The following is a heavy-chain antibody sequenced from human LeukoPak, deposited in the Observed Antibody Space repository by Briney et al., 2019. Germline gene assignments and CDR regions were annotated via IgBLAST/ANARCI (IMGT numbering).Heavy chain of an antibody. V-gene: IGHV1-24*01. CDR1: GYTLTELS. CDR3: ATAAGGYCSSTSCYDGDAFDI. D-gene: IGHD2-2*01. CDR2: FDPADGET. J-gene: IGHJ3*02. Sequence: WASVTVSCKVSGYTLTELSMQWVRPAPGKGLEWMGGFDPADGETNYAQKFQGRVTMTEDTSTDTAYMELSSLRSEDTAVYYCATAAGGYCSSTSCYDGDAFDIWGQGTMVTVSS.